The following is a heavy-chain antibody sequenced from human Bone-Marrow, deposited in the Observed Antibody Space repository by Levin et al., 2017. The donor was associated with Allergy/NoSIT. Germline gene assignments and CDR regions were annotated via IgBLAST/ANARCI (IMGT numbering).Heavy chain of an antibody. CDR2: ISYDGSNK. D-gene: IGHD2-15*01. Sequence: GGSLRLSCAASGFTFSSYGMHWVRQAPGKGLEWVAVISYDGSNKYYADSVKGRFTISRDNSKNTLYLQMNSLRAEDTAVYYCGKDYCSGGSCYFFDYWGQGTLVTVSS. V-gene: IGHV3-30*18. CDR1: GFTFSSYG. CDR3: GKDYCSGGSCYFFDY. J-gene: IGHJ4*02.